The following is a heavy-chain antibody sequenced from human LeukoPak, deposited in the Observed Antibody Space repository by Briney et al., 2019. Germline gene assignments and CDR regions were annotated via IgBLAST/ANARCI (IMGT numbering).Heavy chain of an antibody. D-gene: IGHD1-26*01. CDR2: ISAYNGNT. CDR3: ARDFAGIVGATTAWFDP. CDR1: GYTFTSYG. V-gene: IGHV1-18*01. J-gene: IGHJ5*02. Sequence: ASVKVSCKASGYTFTSYGISWVRQAPGQGLEWMGWISAYNGNTNYAQKLQGRVTMTTDTSTSTAYMELRSLRSDDTAVYYCARDFAGIVGATTAWFDPWGQGTLVTVSS.